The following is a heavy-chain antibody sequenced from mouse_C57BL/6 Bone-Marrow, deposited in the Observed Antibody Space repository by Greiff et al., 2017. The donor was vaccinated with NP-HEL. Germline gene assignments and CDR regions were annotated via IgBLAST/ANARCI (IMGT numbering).Heavy chain of an antibody. Sequence: VKLMESGAELVRPGASVTLSCKASGYTFTDYEMHWVKQTPVHGLEWIGAIDPETGGTAYNQKFKGKAILTADKSSSTAYMELRSLTSEDSAVYYCTRVSYYPFAYWGQGTLVTVSA. CDR1: GYTFTDYE. CDR2: IDPETGGT. J-gene: IGHJ3*01. V-gene: IGHV1-15*01. D-gene: IGHD2-12*01. CDR3: TRVSYYPFAY.